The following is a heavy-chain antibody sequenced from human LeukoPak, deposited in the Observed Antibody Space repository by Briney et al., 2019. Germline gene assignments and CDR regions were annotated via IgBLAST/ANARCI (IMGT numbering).Heavy chain of an antibody. J-gene: IGHJ6*02. Sequence: GGSLRLSCAASGFTFSSYAMHWVRQAPGKGLEYVSAISSNGGSTYYANSVKGRFTISRDNSKNTLYLQMGSLRAEDMAVYYCARGDYYDSSGLYGMDVWGQGTTVTVSS. CDR2: ISSNGGST. CDR1: GFTFSSYA. CDR3: ARGDYYDSSGLYGMDV. D-gene: IGHD3-22*01. V-gene: IGHV3-64*01.